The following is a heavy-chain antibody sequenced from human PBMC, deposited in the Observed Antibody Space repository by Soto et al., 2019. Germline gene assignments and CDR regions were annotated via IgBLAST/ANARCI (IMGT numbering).Heavy chain of an antibody. CDR2: FYNGGST. D-gene: IGHD2-15*01. J-gene: IGHJ5*02. CDR3: ARAPVAGYAFFDS. CDR1: GGSMSPNY. V-gene: IGHV4-59*01. Sequence: SETLSLTCTVSGGSMSPNYWSWFRQPPGRGVEWVGYFYNGGSTEYSPSLKSRVTISLDMSEKQSSLKLTSVTAADTAVYWCARAPVAGYAFFDSWGRGALVT.